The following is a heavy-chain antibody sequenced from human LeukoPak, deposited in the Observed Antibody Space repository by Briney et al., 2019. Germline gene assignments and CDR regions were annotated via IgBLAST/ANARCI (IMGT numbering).Heavy chain of an antibody. CDR1: GFAFSSYW. CDR2: INTDGSNT. J-gene: IGHJ4*02. Sequence: SGGSLRLSCAASGFAFSSYWMYWVRQAPGKGLVWVSRINTDGSNTGYADFVKGRFTISRDNAKNTLYLQMNSLRVEDTAVYYCVSGLISAANTNYWGQGTLVPVSS. CDR3: VSGLISAANTNY. V-gene: IGHV3-74*01. D-gene: IGHD6-13*01.